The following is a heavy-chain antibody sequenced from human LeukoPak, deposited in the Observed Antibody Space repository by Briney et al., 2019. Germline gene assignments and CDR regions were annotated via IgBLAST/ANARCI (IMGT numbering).Heavy chain of an antibody. V-gene: IGHV3-30*03. CDR3: ARGSGSGWSWGTNYFDY. J-gene: IGHJ4*02. CDR2: ISYDGSNK. CDR1: GFTFSSYG. Sequence: GGSLRLSCAASGFTFSSYGMHWVRQAPGKGLEWVAVISYDGSNKYYADSVKGRFAISRDNSKNTLYLQMNSLRAEDTAVYYCARGSGSGWSWGTNYFDYWGQGTLVTVSS. D-gene: IGHD6-19*01.